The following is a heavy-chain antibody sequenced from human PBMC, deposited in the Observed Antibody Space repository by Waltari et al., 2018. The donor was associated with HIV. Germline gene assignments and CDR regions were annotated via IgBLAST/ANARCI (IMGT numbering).Heavy chain of an antibody. CDR3: SRGDLGYGYDNYFDY. CDR2: VFGRGTT. CDR1: GGSIGSGDHY. J-gene: IGHJ4*02. V-gene: IGHV4-30-4*08. D-gene: IGHD3-22*01. Sequence: QVRLRESGPGLVRPSQTLSLTCTVSGGSIGSGDHYWNWIRQLPGRGLEWIGYVFGRGTTYYNPSLSNRVTISLDTSKNQVSLNLSSVTAADTAVYYCSRGDLGYGYDNYFDYWGQGTLLTVSS.